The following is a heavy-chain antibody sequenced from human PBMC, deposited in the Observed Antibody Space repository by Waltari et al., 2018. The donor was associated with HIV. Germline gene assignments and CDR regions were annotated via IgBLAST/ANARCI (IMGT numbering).Heavy chain of an antibody. CDR1: GYSFTRYW. V-gene: IGHV5-51*03. J-gene: IGHJ6*02. D-gene: IGHD1-26*01. Sequence: EIQLAQSGAKVKETRESRQSCCKGFGYSFTRYWFGWVRQMPGKGLEWIGIIYPGDSDTRYSPSFQGQVTISADKSINTAYLQWSRLKASDTAIYYCARYRYSGSYSPYNYDMDVWGHGTTVTVSS. CDR2: IYPGDSDT. CDR3: ARYRYSGSYSPYNYDMDV.